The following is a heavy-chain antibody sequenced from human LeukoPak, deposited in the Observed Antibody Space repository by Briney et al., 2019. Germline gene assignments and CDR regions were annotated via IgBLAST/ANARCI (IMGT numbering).Heavy chain of an antibody. CDR2: INPNSGGT. D-gene: IGHD3-10*01. J-gene: IGHJ6*02. CDR3: ARATMVRGVIVYYYGMDA. Sequence: AASVKVSCKASGYTFTGYYMHWVRQAPGQGLEWMGWINPNSGGTNYAQKFQGRVTMTRDTSISTAYMELSRLRSDDTAVYYCARATMVRGVIVYYYGMDAWGQGTTVTVSS. CDR1: GYTFTGYY. V-gene: IGHV1-2*02.